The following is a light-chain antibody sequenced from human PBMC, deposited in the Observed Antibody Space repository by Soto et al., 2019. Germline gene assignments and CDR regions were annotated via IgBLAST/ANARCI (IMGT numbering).Light chain of an antibody. Sequence: EIVLTQSPGTLSLSPGERATLSCRASQSVSSSNLAWYQQKLGQAPRLLIYDASSRATGIPDRFSGSGSGTDFTLTINRLEPEDVAVYYCQQYGSSPYTLGQGTKLEIK. V-gene: IGKV3-20*01. CDR1: QSVSSSN. J-gene: IGKJ2*01. CDR3: QQYGSSPYT. CDR2: DAS.